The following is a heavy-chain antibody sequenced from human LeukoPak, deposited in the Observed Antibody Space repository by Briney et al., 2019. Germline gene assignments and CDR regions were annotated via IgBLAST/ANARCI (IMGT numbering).Heavy chain of an antibody. J-gene: IGHJ5*02. Sequence: ASVKVSCKASGYTFTSYDINWVRQATGQGLEWMAWMNPNSGNTGYAQKFQGRVTMIRNTSISPAYMELTSLRSEDTAVYYCSRLPPRYGSSLIPCFDPWGQGTLVTVSS. D-gene: IGHD6-13*01. V-gene: IGHV1-8*01. CDR3: SRLPPRYGSSLIPCFDP. CDR2: MNPNSGNT. CDR1: GYTFTSYD.